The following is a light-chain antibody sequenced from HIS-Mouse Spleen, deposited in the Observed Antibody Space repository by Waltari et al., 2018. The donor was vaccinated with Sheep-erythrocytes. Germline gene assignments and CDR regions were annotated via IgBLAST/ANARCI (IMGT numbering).Light chain of an antibody. CDR2: RNT. V-gene: IGLV1-47*01. J-gene: IGLJ3*02. CDR3: AAWDDSLSGPV. CDR1: RSHIGSNY. Sequence: QSVLPQPPSASGTPGQTVTISCSGSRSHIGSNYVYWYPQLPGTAPTLLIYRNTQRPSGVPDRFSGSKSGTSASLAISGLRSEDEADYYCAAWDDSLSGPVFGGGTKLTVL.